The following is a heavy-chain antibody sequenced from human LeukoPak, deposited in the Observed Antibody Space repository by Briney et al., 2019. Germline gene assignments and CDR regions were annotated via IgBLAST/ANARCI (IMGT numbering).Heavy chain of an antibody. V-gene: IGHV4-4*02. CDR3: AGLVGRYSSGLYYYYFDY. J-gene: IGHJ4*02. CDR1: GDSINSLDL. D-gene: IGHD3-22*01. CDR2: MYLSGTT. Sequence: SGTLSLTCTVSGDSINSLDLWSWVRQPPGKGLGWIGEMYLSGTTHSNPSVKSRVTISIDKSKNQFSLNLSSVTAADTAVYYCAGLVGRYSSGLYYYYFDYWGQGTLVTVSS.